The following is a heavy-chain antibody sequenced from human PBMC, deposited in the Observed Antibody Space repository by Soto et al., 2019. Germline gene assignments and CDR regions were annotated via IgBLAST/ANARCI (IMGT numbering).Heavy chain of an antibody. Sequence: RRLSCAASGFTFSSYGMHWVRQAPGKGLEWVAVISYDGSNKYYADSVKGRFTISRDNSKNTLYLQMNSLRAEDTAVYYCAKDRALVRGVIKPLDYYYGMDVWGQGTTVTVSS. CDR3: AKDRALVRGVIKPLDYYYGMDV. CDR1: GFTFSSYG. D-gene: IGHD3-10*01. J-gene: IGHJ6*02. CDR2: ISYDGSNK. V-gene: IGHV3-30*18.